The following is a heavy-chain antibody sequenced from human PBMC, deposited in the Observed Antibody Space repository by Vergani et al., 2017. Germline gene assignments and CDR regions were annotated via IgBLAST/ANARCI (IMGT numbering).Heavy chain of an antibody. Sequence: QVQLVESGGGVVQPGRSLRLSCAASGFTFSSYGMHWVRQAPGKGLEWVAVIWYDGSNKYYADSVKGRFTISRDNSKNTLYLQMNSLKTEDTAVYYCTTVRQQLVLIGELDYWGQGTLVTVSS. CDR3: TTVRQQLVLIGELDY. V-gene: IGHV3-33*01. J-gene: IGHJ4*02. CDR2: IWYDGSNK. D-gene: IGHD6-13*01. CDR1: GFTFSSYG.